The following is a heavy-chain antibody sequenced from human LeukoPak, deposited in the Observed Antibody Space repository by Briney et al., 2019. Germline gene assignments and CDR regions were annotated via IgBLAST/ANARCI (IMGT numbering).Heavy chain of an antibody. CDR2: INPSGGST. Sequence: ASVKVSCKASGYTFTSYYMHWVRQAPGQGLEWMGIINPSGGSTSYAQKFQGRVTMTRDMSTSTVYMELSSLRSEDTAVYYCASRGYSYGLRLDYWGQGTLVTVSS. CDR1: GYTFTSYY. J-gene: IGHJ4*02. V-gene: IGHV1-46*01. D-gene: IGHD5-18*01. CDR3: ASRGYSYGLRLDY.